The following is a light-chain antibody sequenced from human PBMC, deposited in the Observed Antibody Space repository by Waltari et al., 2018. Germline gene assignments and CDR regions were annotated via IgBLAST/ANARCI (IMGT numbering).Light chain of an antibody. CDR3: DSYTSSVTRI. CDR2: DVT. V-gene: IGLV2-14*03. Sequence: QSALTQPASVSGSPGQSITLSSTGTSSAVGGYNYVAWFQQYPSKAPKLLIYDVTNRCAGVSNRFSGSKSGNTASLTISGLQAEDEADYYCDSYTSSVTRIFGTGTKVTVL. J-gene: IGLJ1*01. CDR1: SSAVGGYNY.